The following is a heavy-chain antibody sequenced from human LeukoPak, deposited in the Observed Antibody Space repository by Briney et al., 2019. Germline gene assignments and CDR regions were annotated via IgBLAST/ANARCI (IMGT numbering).Heavy chain of an antibody. D-gene: IGHD3-22*01. Sequence: GGSLRLSCAASGFSFSSYWMTWLRQAPGKGLEWVANIRGDESRKYYWDSVTGRFTISRDNAKNSLYLQMNSLRAEDTAVYYCARDANYHVSSDYYDAFDIWGQGTMVTVSS. V-gene: IGHV3-7*01. CDR2: IRGDESRK. CDR3: ARDANYHVSSDYYDAFDI. J-gene: IGHJ3*02. CDR1: GFSFSSYW.